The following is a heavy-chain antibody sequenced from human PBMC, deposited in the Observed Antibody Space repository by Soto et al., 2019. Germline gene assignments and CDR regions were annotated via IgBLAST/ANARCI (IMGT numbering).Heavy chain of an antibody. CDR2: INHSGST. CDR1: GGSFSGDY. D-gene: IGHD3-22*01. Sequence: SETLSLTCAVYGGSFSGDYWSWIRQPPGKGLEWIGEINHSGSTNYNPSLKSRVTISVDTSKNQFSLKLSSVTAADTAVYYCARELHYYDSSGYPYYFDYWGQGTLVTVSS. CDR3: ARELHYYDSSGYPYYFDY. J-gene: IGHJ4*02. V-gene: IGHV4-34*01.